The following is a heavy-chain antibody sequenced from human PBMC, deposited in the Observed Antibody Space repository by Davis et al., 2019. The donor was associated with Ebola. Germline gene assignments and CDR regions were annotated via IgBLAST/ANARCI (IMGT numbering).Heavy chain of an antibody. CDR2: IYYSGNT. J-gene: IGHJ6*04. Sequence: PSETLSLTCSVSGGSISSRTYYWGWIRQPPGKGLELIGSIYYSGNTYYNPSLESRVTISVDTSKNQFSLKVSSVTAADTAVYYCARLGTDSGSNYRLPLNYYSYAMDVWGKGTTVTVSS. D-gene: IGHD3-10*01. V-gene: IGHV4-39*01. CDR3: ARLGTDSGSNYRLPLNYYSYAMDV. CDR1: GGSISSRTYY.